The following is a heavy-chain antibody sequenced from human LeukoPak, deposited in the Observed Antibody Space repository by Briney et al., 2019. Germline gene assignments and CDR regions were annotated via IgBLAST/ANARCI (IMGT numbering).Heavy chain of an antibody. Sequence: PSETLSLTCTVSGGSISSYYWSWIRQSPGKGLEWIGYLYCSGSTNYNPSLKSRVTISVDTSKNQLSLKLSSVTAADTAVYYCARGWYGNTWRGSMDVWGQGTTVTVSS. D-gene: IGHD6-13*01. J-gene: IGHJ6*02. CDR3: ARGWYGNTWRGSMDV. CDR1: GGSISSYY. V-gene: IGHV4-59*01. CDR2: LYCSGST.